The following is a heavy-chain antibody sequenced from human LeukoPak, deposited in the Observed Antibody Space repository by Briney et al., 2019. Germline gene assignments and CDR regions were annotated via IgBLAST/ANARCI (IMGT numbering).Heavy chain of an antibody. CDR3: ARAASSGSSDAFDI. CDR2: INHSGST. J-gene: IGHJ3*02. V-gene: IGHV4-34*01. CDR1: VGSYSGYY. Sequence: SETLSLTCAVYVGSYSGYYWSWIRQPPGKGLEWIGEINHSGSTNYSPSLKSRVTISVDTSKNQFSLKLSSVTAADTAVYYCARAASSGSSDAFDIWGQGTMVTVSS. D-gene: IGHD3-22*01.